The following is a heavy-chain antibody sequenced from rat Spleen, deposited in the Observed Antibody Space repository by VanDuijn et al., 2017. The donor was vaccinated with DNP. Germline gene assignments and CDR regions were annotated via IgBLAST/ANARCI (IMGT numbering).Heavy chain of an antibody. V-gene: IGHV4-2*01. D-gene: IGHD1-11*01. CDR3: GRGPNYGACVDYFDN. J-gene: IGHJ2*01. Sequence: EVKLVESGGGLVQPGRSLKLSCAASGFNFNDHWMGWVRQAPGKGLEWIGDINKDSSSINYTTSWKDKFTISRDSAQNTLYLQMSEMGSEDTAIYYCGRGPNYGACVDYFDNWGQGVMVTVSS. CDR1: GFNFNDHW. CDR2: INKDSSSI.